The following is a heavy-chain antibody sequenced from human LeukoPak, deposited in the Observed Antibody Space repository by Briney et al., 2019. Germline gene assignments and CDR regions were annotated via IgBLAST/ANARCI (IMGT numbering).Heavy chain of an antibody. CDR1: GGTFSSYA. V-gene: IGHV1-69*05. D-gene: IGHD1-26*01. CDR2: IIPIFGTA. Sequence: GASVKVSCKASGGTFSSYAISWVRQAPGQGLEWMGGIIPIFGTANYAQKFQGRVTITTDESTSTAYMELSSLRSEDTAVYYCARTVSKRELLPIDYWGQGTLVTVSS. J-gene: IGHJ4*02. CDR3: ARTVSKRELLPIDY.